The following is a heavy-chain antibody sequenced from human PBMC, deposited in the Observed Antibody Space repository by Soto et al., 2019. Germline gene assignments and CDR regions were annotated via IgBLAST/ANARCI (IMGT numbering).Heavy chain of an antibody. CDR1: GGSISSSSYY. D-gene: IGHD1-26*01. J-gene: IGHJ6*02. CDR3: AGGSGSYYYYYGMDV. CDR2: IYYSGST. Sequence: SETLSLTCTVSGGSISSSSYYWGWIRQPLGKGLEWIGSIYYSGSTYYNPSLKSRVTISVDTSKNQFSLKLSSVTAADTAVYYCAGGSGSYYYYYGMDVWGQGTTVTVSS. V-gene: IGHV4-39*01.